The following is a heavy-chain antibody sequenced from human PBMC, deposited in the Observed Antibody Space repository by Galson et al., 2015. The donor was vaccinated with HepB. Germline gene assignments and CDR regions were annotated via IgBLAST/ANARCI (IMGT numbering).Heavy chain of an antibody. Sequence: CAISGDSVSSNSAAWNWIRQSPSRGLEWLGRTFYRSKWYNDYAVSLNRRITINPDTSKNHFSLQLNSVTPEDTAVYYCARAPSDSGGYVDAFDIWGQGTMVTVSS. J-gene: IGHJ3*02. CDR2: TFYRSKWYN. CDR1: GDSVSSNSAA. V-gene: IGHV6-1*01. CDR3: ARAPSDSGGYVDAFDI. D-gene: IGHD3-22*01.